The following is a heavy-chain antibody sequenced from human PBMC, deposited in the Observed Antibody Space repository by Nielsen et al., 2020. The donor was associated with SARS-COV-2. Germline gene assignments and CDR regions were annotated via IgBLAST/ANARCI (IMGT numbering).Heavy chain of an antibody. D-gene: IGHD2-8*01. J-gene: IGHJ6*02. CDR3: ARDRFNSGMLGDYYYYGMDV. CDR1: GCTFSSYE. Sequence: SLKISCASSGCTFSSYEMNWVRQARGTGLEWGSYINSSGSTIYAADSVKGRFTISRDNAKNSLYLQMNSLRAEDTAVYYCARDRFNSGMLGDYYYYGMDVWGQGTTVTVSS. V-gene: IGHV3-48*03. CDR2: INSSGSTI.